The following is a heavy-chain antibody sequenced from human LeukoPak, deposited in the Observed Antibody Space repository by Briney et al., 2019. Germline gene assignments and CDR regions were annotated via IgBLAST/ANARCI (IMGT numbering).Heavy chain of an antibody. Sequence: PGGSLRLSCVASGFTFSGAWMHWARQTPGKGLLWVSHINGDGSAINYADDVKGRFTISRDNAKNTLYLHMNSLRAEDTAVYYRARSSYSSSSSVWGQGTMVTVSS. J-gene: IGHJ3*01. V-gene: IGHV3-74*01. CDR3: ARSSYSSSSSV. CDR1: GFTFSGAW. D-gene: IGHD6-6*01. CDR2: INGDGSAI.